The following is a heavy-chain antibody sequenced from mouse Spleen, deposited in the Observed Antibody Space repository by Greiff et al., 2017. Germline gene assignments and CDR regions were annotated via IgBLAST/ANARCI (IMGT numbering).Heavy chain of an antibody. CDR1: GFSLTSYG. J-gene: IGHJ3*01. V-gene: IGHV2-6*01. CDR3: GSEAYAYGFAY. CDR2: IWGGGST. D-gene: IGHD1-1*01. Sequence: VKLVESGPGLVAPSQSLSITCTVSGFSLTSYGVDWVRQSPGKGLEWLGVIWGGGSTNYNSALKSRLSISKDNSKSQVFLKMNRLQTDDTAMYYWGSEAYAYGFAYWGQGTLVTVSA.